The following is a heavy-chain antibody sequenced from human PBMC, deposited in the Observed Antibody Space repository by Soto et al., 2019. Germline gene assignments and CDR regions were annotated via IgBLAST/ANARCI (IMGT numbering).Heavy chain of an antibody. Sequence: TLSLTCNVSGGSIDRSNYYWDWLRQPPGKALEWLALIYWDDDKRYSPSLKSSLTITKDTSKNQVVLTMTNMDPVDTATYYCAHRSWLGGVDYWGQGTLVT. CDR3: AHRSWLGGVDY. V-gene: IGHV2-5*02. D-gene: IGHD3-10*01. J-gene: IGHJ4*02. CDR1: GGSIDRSNYY. CDR2: IYWDDDK.